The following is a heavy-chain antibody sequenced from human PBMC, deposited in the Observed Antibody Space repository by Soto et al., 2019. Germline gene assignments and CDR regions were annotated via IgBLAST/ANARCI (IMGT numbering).Heavy chain of an antibody. D-gene: IGHD2-8*02. Sequence: QVQLVQSGAEVKKPGASVKVSCKSSGYRFTQYVIHWVRQAPGQRLEWMGWIGAGDGKTYYSQNFQGRVTITKDTSASTAYMEFSSLISEDTAVYYCVRDYASDTGVHLDFWGQGTLVTVSS. CDR1: GYRFTQYV. CDR3: VRDYASDTGVHLDF. V-gene: IGHV1-3*01. CDR2: IGAGDGKT. J-gene: IGHJ4*02.